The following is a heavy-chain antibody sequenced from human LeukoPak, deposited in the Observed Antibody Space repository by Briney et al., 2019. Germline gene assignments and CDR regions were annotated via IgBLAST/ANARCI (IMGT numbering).Heavy chain of an antibody. V-gene: IGHV3-43D*03. CDR1: GFTFSDYF. CDR3: ARDMTAHSSAVSGVPGDY. CDR2: INWDGSLI. Sequence: GGSLRLSCAASGFTFSDYFMSWIRQGPGKGLEWVSLINWDGSLIYYGDSVRGRFTISRDNSKNSLFLQMHSLRAEDSAFYYCARDMTAHSSAVSGVPGDYWGQGTLVTVSS. J-gene: IGHJ4*02. D-gene: IGHD2-21*02.